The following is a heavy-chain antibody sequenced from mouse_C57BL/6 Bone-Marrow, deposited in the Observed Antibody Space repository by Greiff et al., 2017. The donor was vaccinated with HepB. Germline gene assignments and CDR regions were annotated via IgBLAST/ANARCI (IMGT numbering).Heavy chain of an antibody. CDR1: GFTFSDYG. J-gene: IGHJ3*01. V-gene: IGHV5-15*01. CDR3: ARQGYYYGFAY. D-gene: IGHD1-1*01. Sequence: EVKLMESGGGLVQPGGSLKLSCAASGFTFSDYGMAWVRQAPRKGPEWVAFISNLAYSIYYADTVTGRFTISRENAKNTLYLEMSSLRSEDTAMYYCARQGYYYGFAYWGQGTLVTVSA. CDR2: ISNLAYSI.